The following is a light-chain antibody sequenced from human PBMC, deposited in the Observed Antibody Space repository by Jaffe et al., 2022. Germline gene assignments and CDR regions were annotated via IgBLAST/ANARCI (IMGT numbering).Light chain of an antibody. J-gene: IGKJ2*01. CDR1: QSVLYSSNNKNY. Sequence: DIVMTQSPDSLAVSLGERATINCKSSQSVLYSSNNKNYLSWYQQQPGQPPKLLISWASTRESGVPDRFSGSGSGTDFTLTISSLQAEDVAVYYCQQSYTTPPTFGQGTKLEIK. CDR2: WAS. CDR3: QQSYTTPPT. V-gene: IGKV4-1*01.